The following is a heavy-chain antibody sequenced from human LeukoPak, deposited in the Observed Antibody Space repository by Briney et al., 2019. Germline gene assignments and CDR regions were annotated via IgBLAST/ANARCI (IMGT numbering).Heavy chain of an antibody. CDR1: GGSISSYY. Sequence: PSETLSLTCTVSGGSISSYYWSWIRQPPGKGLEYIGYIYYSGSTNYNPSLKSRVTISLDASKSQFSLKLTSVTAADTAVYYCAGGGGSPDYWGPGTLVTVSS. V-gene: IGHV4-59*01. CDR2: IYYSGST. J-gene: IGHJ4*02. D-gene: IGHD3-16*01. CDR3: AGGGGSPDY.